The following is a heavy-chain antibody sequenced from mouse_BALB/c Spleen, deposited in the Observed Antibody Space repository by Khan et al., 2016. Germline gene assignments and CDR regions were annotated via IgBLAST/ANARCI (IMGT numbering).Heavy chain of an antibody. CDR3: TRGLYYYGTSYGRYYAMDN. J-gene: IGHJ4*01. Sequence: QVQLQQPGAELVSPGASVKLSCKTSGYTFSSYFIYWVKQRPGQGLEWIGEIKPSNGGTNFNENFKSKATLTVDKSSSTSYIQLTSLTSEDSAVYYCTRGLYYYGTSYGRYYAMDNWGQGPSVTVSS. D-gene: IGHD1-1*01. CDR1: GYTFSSYF. CDR2: IKPSNGGT. V-gene: IGHV1S81*02.